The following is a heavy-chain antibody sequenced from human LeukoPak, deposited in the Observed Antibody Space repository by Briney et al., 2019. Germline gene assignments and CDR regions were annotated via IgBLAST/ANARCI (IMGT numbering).Heavy chain of an antibody. D-gene: IGHD3-3*01. CDR3: ARVPTYYDFWSGYYRRDYYMDV. J-gene: IGHJ6*03. CDR2: MNPNSGNT. CDR1: GYTFTSYD. Sequence: ASVKVSCKASGYTFTSYDINWVRQATGQGLEWMGWMNPNSGNTGYAQKFQGRVTITRNTSISTAYMELSSLRSEDTAVYYCARVPTYYDFWSGYYRRDYYMDVWGKGTTVTVSS. V-gene: IGHV1-8*03.